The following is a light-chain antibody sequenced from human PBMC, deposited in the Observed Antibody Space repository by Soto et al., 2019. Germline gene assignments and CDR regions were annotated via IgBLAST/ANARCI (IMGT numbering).Light chain of an antibody. CDR3: QQRSNWPRT. CDR1: QSVGRNY. CDR2: DAS. J-gene: IGKJ1*01. V-gene: IGKV3-11*01. Sequence: EIVLTQSPGTLSLSPGESATLSCRASQSVGRNYLAWFQHKPDQAPRLLIYDASNRATGIPARFSGSGSGTDFTLTISSLEPEDFAVYYCQQRSNWPRTFGQGTKVEIK.